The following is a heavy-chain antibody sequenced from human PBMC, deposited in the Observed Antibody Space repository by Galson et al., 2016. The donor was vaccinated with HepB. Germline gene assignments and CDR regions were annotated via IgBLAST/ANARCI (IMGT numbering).Heavy chain of an antibody. V-gene: IGHV3-21*06. CDR2: ISRGGDDK. J-gene: IGHJ4*02. CDR1: GFTFSTYD. D-gene: IGHD2-2*01. CDR3: ARGLRLRDSNVVVPPAPDY. Sequence: SLRLSCAASGFTFSTYDMNWVRQAPGKGLEWVSFISRGGDDKYYTDSLRGRFTISGDDAKNSLYLQINSLTVEDTAVYYCARGLRLRDSNVVVPPAPDYWGQGTLVTVSS.